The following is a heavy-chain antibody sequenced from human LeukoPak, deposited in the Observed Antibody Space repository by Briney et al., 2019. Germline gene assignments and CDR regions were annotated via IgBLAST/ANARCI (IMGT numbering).Heavy chain of an antibody. CDR2: IYYSGST. CDR3: ASLYCSSTSCYDY. Sequence: PSETLSLTCTVSGGSISSYYWSWIRQPPGKGLEWIGYIYYSGSTNYNPSLKSRVTISVDMSKNQFSLKLSSVTAADTAVYYCASLYCSSTSCYDYWGQGTLVTVSS. V-gene: IGHV4-59*01. CDR1: GGSISSYY. D-gene: IGHD2-2*01. J-gene: IGHJ4*02.